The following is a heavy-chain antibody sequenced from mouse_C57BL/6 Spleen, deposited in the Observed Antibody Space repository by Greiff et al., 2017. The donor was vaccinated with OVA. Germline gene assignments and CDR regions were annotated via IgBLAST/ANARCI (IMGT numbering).Heavy chain of an antibody. CDR2: IDPSDSYT. CDR1: GYTFTSYW. V-gene: IGHV1-59*01. Sequence: QVQLKQPGAELVRPGTSVKLSCKASGYTFTSYWMHWVKQRPGQGLEWIGVIDPSDSYTNYNQKFKGKATLTVDTSSSTAYMQLSSLTSEDSAVYYCASLYGSSTYWYFDVWGTGTTVTVSS. CDR3: ASLYGSSTYWYFDV. D-gene: IGHD1-1*01. J-gene: IGHJ1*03.